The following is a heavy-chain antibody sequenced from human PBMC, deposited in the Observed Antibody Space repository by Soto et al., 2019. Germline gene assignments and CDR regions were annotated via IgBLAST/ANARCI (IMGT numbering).Heavy chain of an antibody. CDR1: GFSLTTSGVG. D-gene: IGHD3-3*01. CDR3: AHRVLRTVFGLVTTTAIYFDF. Sequence: QITLNESGPTVVRPTETLTLTCRFSGFSLTTSGVGVGWVRQSPGKAPEGLALIYWDDDKRYSESLKSRLTITKHTSKTPVVLTVANLDPTDTATYYCAHRVLRTVFGLVTTTAIYFDFWGQGTPVAVSS. V-gene: IGHV2-5*02. J-gene: IGHJ4*02. CDR2: IYWDDDK.